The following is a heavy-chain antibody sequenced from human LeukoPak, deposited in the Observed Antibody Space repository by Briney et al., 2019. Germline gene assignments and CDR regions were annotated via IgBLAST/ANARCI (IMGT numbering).Heavy chain of an antibody. J-gene: IGHJ3*02. CDR2: INSDGSST. CDR3: ARAMGGSFYSGASDI. V-gene: IGHV3-74*01. D-gene: IGHD1-26*01. Sequence: GGSLRLSCAASGFTFSSYWMHWVRQAPGKGLVWASHINSDGSSTTYADSVKGRFTISRDNAKNTLYLQMNSLRAEDTAVYYCARAMGGSFYSGASDIWGRGTKVTVSS. CDR1: GFTFSSYW.